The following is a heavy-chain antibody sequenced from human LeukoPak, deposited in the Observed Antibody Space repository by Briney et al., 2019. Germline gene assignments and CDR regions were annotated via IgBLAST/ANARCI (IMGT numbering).Heavy chain of an antibody. CDR2: ISYDGSNK. Sequence: PGGSLRLSCAASGFTFSSYAMHWVRQAPGKGLEWVAVISYDGSNKYYADSVKGRFSISRDNSKNTLYLQMNSLRAEDTAVYYCARVPSSSDAFDIWGQGTMVTVSS. CDR1: GFTFSSYA. V-gene: IGHV3-30-3*01. CDR3: ARVPSSSDAFDI. D-gene: IGHD6-6*01. J-gene: IGHJ3*02.